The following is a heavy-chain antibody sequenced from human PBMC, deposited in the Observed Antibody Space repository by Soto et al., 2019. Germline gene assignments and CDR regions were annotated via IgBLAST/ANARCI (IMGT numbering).Heavy chain of an antibody. J-gene: IGHJ4*02. V-gene: IGHV4-34*01. CDR1: GGSFSGYY. Sequence: SETLSLTCAVYGGSFSGYYWSWIRQPPGKGLEWIGEINHSGSTNYNPSLKSRVTISVDTSKNQFSLKLSSVTAADTAVYYCASLSRIAVARVFDYWGQGTLVTVS. CDR3: ASLSRIAVARVFDY. D-gene: IGHD6-19*01. CDR2: INHSGST.